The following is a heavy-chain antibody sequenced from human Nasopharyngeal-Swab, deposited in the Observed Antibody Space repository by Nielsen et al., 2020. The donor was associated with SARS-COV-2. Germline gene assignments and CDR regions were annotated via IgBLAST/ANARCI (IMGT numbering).Heavy chain of an antibody. D-gene: IGHD3-9*01. CDR2: INHSGST. CDR3: ARVTGYYYYYMDV. J-gene: IGHJ6*03. Sequence: PGKGLEWIGEINHSGSTNYNPSLKSRVTISVDTSKNQVSLKLSSVTAADTAVYYCARVTGYYYYYMDVWGKGTTVTVSS. V-gene: IGHV4-34*01.